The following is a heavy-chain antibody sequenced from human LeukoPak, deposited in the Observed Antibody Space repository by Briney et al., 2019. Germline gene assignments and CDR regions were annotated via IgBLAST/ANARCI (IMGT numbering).Heavy chain of an antibody. CDR3: ARGLTDGMGYYYMDV. J-gene: IGHJ6*03. D-gene: IGHD2-8*02. Sequence: GGSLRLSCAASGFTFASYAMSWVRQAPGKGLEWVSSISGSGGSTFYADSVKGRFTISRDNSKNTLYLQMDSLRVEDTAVYYCARGLTDGMGYYYMDVWGKGTSVTVSS. CDR1: GFTFASYA. CDR2: ISGSGGST. V-gene: IGHV3-23*01.